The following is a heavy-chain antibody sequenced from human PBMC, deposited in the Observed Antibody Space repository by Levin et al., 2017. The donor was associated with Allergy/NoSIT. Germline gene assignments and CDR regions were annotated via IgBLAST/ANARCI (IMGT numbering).Heavy chain of an antibody. V-gene: IGHV3-21*01. D-gene: IGHD3-10*01. CDR3: ARLGGSGSQ. CDR2: ISSSSSYI. Sequence: GGSLRLSCAASFFPFRLSLLPFFLPSPLKGLEWVSSISSSSSYIYYADSVKGRFTISRDNAKNSLYLQMNSLRAEDTAVYYCARLGGSGSQWGQGTLVTVSS. CDR1: FFPFRLSL. J-gene: IGHJ4*02.